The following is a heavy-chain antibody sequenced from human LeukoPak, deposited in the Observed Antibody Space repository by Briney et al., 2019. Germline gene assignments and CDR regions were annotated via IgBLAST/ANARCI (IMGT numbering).Heavy chain of an antibody. V-gene: IGHV3-21*04. D-gene: IGHD3-22*01. J-gene: IGHJ5*02. Sequence: GGSLRLSCAASGFTFSSYSMNWVRQAPGKGLEWVSSISSSSIYIYYADSVKGRFTISRDNAKNSLYLQMNSLRAEDTAVYYCARKLYYYDSGGSAGYAGWFDPWGQGTLVTVSS. CDR3: ARKLYYYDSGGSAGYAGWFDP. CDR2: ISSSSIYI. CDR1: GFTFSSYS.